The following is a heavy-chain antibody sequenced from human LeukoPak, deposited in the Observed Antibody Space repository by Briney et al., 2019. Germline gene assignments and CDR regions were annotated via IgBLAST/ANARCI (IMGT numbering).Heavy chain of an antibody. D-gene: IGHD3-3*01. CDR2: ISSDGNNK. CDR1: GFTFSSYG. J-gene: IGHJ4*02. Sequence: GGSLRLSCAASGFTFSSYGMHWVRQAPGKGLEWVAVISSDGNNKNYVDSVKGRFTISRDNSKNTLYLQMNSLRAEDTAVYYCARDGSPYYDFWSGYYRFDYWGQGTLVTVSS. CDR3: ARDGSPYYDFWSGYYRFDY. V-gene: IGHV3-30*03.